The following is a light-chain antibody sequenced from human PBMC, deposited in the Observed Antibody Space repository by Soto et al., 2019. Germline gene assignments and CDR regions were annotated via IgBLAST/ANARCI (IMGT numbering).Light chain of an antibody. CDR1: QSVSSSY. J-gene: IGKJ1*01. Sequence: EIVLTQSPGTLSLSPGERATLSCRASQSVSSSYLAWYQQKPGQAPRLLIYGASSRATGIPDRFSGSGSGTDFTLTISRLEPEDFAVYYCQQYGSSPRTFGHGTKVELK. CDR2: GAS. CDR3: QQYGSSPRT. V-gene: IGKV3-20*01.